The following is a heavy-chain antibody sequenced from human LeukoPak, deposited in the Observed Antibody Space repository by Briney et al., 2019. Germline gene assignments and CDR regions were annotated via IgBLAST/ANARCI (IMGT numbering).Heavy chain of an antibody. D-gene: IGHD3-10*01. V-gene: IGHV4-31*03. Sequence: SETLSLTCTVSGGSISSGGYYWSWIRQHPGKGLEWIGYIHHSGSTYYKPSLKSRLIISLDTSKNQFSLKLNSVTAADTAVYYCANYGSGSYRFDPWGQGTLVTVSS. CDR1: GGSISSGGYY. CDR3: ANYGSGSYRFDP. CDR2: IHHSGST. J-gene: IGHJ5*02.